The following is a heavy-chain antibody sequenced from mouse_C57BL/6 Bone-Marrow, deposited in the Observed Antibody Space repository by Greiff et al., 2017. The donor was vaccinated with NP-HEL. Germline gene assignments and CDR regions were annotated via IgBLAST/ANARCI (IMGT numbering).Heavy chain of an antibody. V-gene: IGHV1-9*01. Sequence: QVQLKQSGAELMKPGASVKLSCKATGYTFTGYWIEWVKQRPGHGLEWIGEILPGSGSTYYNEKFKGKATFTADTSSNTAYMQLSSLTTEDSAVYYWAKGDAFDDWGQGTTLTVSS. J-gene: IGHJ2*01. CDR2: ILPGSGST. CDR1: GYTFTGYW. CDR3: AKGDAFDD. D-gene: IGHD3-3*01.